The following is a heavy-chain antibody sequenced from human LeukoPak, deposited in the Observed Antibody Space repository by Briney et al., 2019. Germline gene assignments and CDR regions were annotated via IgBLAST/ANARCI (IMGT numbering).Heavy chain of an antibody. Sequence: ASVKVSCKASGYTFTSYGISWVRQAPGQGLEWMGWISAYNGNTNYAQKLQGRVTMTTDTSTSTAYMELRSLRSDDTAVYYCARVGSRGKEVVVAANYYYYYMDVWGKGTTVTISS. CDR2: ISAYNGNT. D-gene: IGHD2-15*01. V-gene: IGHV1-18*01. CDR1: GYTFTSYG. CDR3: ARVGSRGKEVVVAANYYYYYMDV. J-gene: IGHJ6*03.